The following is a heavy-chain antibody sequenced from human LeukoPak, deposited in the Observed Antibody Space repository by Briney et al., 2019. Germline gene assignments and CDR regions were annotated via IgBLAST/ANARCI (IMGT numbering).Heavy chain of an antibody. CDR3: ARGAKWGLLRGGLDY. J-gene: IGHJ4*02. D-gene: IGHD1-26*01. CDR1: GYTFTDYY. Sequence: ASVKVSCKASGYTFTDYYMHWLRQAPGQGLEWMGWIHPNSGGTKYAQKFQGRVAMTRDTSISTAYMEVSSLRSDDTAVYYCARGAKWGLLRGGLDYWGQGTLVTVSS. CDR2: IHPNSGGT. V-gene: IGHV1-2*02.